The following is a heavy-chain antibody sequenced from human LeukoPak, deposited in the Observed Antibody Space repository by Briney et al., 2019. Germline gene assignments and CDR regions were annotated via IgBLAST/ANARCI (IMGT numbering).Heavy chain of an antibody. CDR1: GFTFDDYA. CDR3: AKDMAAMVPGRGAFDI. V-gene: IGHV3-9*03. Sequence: GRSLRLSCAASGFTFDDYAMHWVRQAPGKGLEWVSGISWNSGSIGYADSVKGRFTISRDNAKNSLYLQMNSLRAEDMALYYCAKDMAAMVPGRGAFDIWGQGTMVTVSS. D-gene: IGHD5-18*01. J-gene: IGHJ3*02. CDR2: ISWNSGSI.